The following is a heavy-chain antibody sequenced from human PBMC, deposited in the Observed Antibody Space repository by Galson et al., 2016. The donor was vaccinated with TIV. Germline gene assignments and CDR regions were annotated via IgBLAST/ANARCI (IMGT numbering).Heavy chain of an antibody. CDR2: INPNSGGS. V-gene: IGHV1-2*02. D-gene: IGHD3-22*01. CDR1: GYMFIAYY. CDR3: AQAFYYDSSAYSFHF. Sequence: SVKVSCKASGYMFIAYYIHWVQQAPGHGLEWMGSINPNSGGSNSAQKFQGRVTMTSDTSISTAYMGRSGLTTNDTAVYYCAQAFYYDSSAYSFHFWGQGTLVSVSS. J-gene: IGHJ4*02.